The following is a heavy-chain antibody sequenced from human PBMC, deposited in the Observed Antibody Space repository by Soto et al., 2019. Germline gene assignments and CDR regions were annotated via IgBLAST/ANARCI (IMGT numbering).Heavy chain of an antibody. Sequence: QVQLVESGGGVVQPGRSLRLSCVGSGFPFWHYGMHWVRQAPGKGLEWVAVIWSDGNKESYADSVKGRFAISRDNSKDTLYRAMSSLRVEDLAVYFCARDRNGGWFHMDVWGQGTTVSVSS. V-gene: IGHV3-33*01. D-gene: IGHD6-19*01. CDR1: GFPFWHYG. CDR3: ARDRNGGWFHMDV. J-gene: IGHJ6*02. CDR2: IWSDGNKE.